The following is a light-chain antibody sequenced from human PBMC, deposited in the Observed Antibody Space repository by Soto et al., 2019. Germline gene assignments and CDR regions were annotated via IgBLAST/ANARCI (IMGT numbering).Light chain of an antibody. J-gene: IGKJ1*01. V-gene: IGKV3-20*01. CDR1: QSVSSCY. CDR3: QQYGSSLPWT. CDR2: GAS. Sequence: EIVWTQSPGALSLYPGERATLSCRASQSVSSCYLAWYQQKPGQAPRLLIYGASSRATGIPDRFSGSGSGTDFALTISRLEPEDFAVYDCQQYGSSLPWTFGQGTKVDIK.